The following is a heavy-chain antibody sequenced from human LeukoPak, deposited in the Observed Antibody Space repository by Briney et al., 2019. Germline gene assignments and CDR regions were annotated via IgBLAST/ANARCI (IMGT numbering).Heavy chain of an antibody. Sequence: SEALSLTFAVSLGSISSSNWWSWVRQPPGKGLEWIGEIYHNGSTNYNQSLKSRVTISGDKPKNQFSLKLSSVTAADTAVYYCARKYYYDNRPLDYWGQGTLVTVSS. V-gene: IGHV4-4*02. CDR3: ARKYYYDNRPLDY. CDR2: IYHNGST. CDR1: LGSISSSNW. J-gene: IGHJ4*02. D-gene: IGHD3-22*01.